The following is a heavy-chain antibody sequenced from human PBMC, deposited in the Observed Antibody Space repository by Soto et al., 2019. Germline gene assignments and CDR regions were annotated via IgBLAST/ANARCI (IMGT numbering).Heavy chain of an antibody. J-gene: IGHJ5*02. CDR2: IYYSGST. Sequence: SETLSLTCTVSGGSISSYYWSWIRQPPGKGLEWIGYIYYSGSTNYNPSLKNRVTISVDTSKNQFSLKLSSVTAADTAVYYCARVLYPKYCSGGSCYSYWFDPWGQGTLVTVSS. CDR1: GGSISSYY. D-gene: IGHD2-15*01. CDR3: ARVLYPKYCSGGSCYSYWFDP. V-gene: IGHV4-59*01.